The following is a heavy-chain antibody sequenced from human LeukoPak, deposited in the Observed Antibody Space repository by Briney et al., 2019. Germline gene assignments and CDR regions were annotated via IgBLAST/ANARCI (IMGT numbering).Heavy chain of an antibody. Sequence: KPSGTLSLTCGVSGGSIDSTNYWSWVRQAPGKGLEWIGEIAHDGTRNYNPSLRSRVAMSFDRANNYFSLSLTAVTAADTALYYCTRENRPFSPFAFWGQGVMVTASS. CDR2: IAHDGTR. V-gene: IGHV4-4*02. J-gene: IGHJ4*02. CDR1: GGSIDSTNY. D-gene: IGHD2/OR15-2a*01. CDR3: TRENRPFSPFAF.